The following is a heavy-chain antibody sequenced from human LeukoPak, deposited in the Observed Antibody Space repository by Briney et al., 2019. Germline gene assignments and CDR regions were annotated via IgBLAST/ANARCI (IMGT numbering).Heavy chain of an antibody. D-gene: IGHD3-10*01. CDR2: IYTSGST. CDR1: GVSISSYY. Sequence: SETLSLTCTVSGVSISSYYWSWIRQPAGKGLEWIGRIYTSGSTNYNPSLKSRVTMTVDTSKNQFSLKLSSVTAADTAVYYCAREPLRPWFGELDGYFDYWGQGTLVTVSS. CDR3: AREPLRPWFGELDGYFDY. V-gene: IGHV4-4*07. J-gene: IGHJ4*02.